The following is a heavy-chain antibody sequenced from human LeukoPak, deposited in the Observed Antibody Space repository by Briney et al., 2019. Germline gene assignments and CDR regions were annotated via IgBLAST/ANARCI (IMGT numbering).Heavy chain of an antibody. CDR2: ISSSSSYI. J-gene: IGHJ4*02. D-gene: IGHD3-22*01. CDR3: ARAIEGNYYDSSGYPRGY. CDR1: GFTFSIYS. Sequence: GGSLRLSCAASGFTFSIYSMNWVRQAPGKGLEWVSSISSSSSYIYYADSVKGRFTISRDNAKNSLYLQMNSLRAEDTAVYYCARAIEGNYYDSSGYPRGYWGQGTLVTVSS. V-gene: IGHV3-21*01.